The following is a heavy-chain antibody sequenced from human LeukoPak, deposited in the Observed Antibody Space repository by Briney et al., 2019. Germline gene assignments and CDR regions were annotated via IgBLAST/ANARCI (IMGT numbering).Heavy chain of an antibody. CDR2: IKQDGSDK. CDR1: GFSFSSYW. J-gene: IGHJ4*02. Sequence: GGSLRLSCAASGFSFSSYWMSWVRQAPGKRLEWVANIKQDGSDKYYVASVKGRFTISRDKAKKSLYLQINRLGADDTAVYYCASGAWYYVYWGQGTLVSVSS. CDR3: ASGAWYYVY. D-gene: IGHD6-19*01. V-gene: IGHV3-7*01.